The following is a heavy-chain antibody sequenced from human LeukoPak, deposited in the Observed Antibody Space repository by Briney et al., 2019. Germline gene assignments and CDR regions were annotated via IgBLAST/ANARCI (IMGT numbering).Heavy chain of an antibody. Sequence: ASVKVSCKASGYTFTSYGISRVRQAPGQGLEWMGWISTYNGNTNYAQKLQGRVTMTTDTSTSTAYMELRSLRSDDTAVYYCARDTCSGGSCYLGNYWGQGTLVTVSS. CDR1: GYTFTSYG. CDR2: ISTYNGNT. J-gene: IGHJ4*02. D-gene: IGHD2-15*01. CDR3: ARDTCSGGSCYLGNY. V-gene: IGHV1-18*01.